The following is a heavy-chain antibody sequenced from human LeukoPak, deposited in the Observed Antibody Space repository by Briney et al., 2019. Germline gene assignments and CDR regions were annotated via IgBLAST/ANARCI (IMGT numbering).Heavy chain of an antibody. D-gene: IGHD1-14*01. CDR1: GFTFSTFA. Sequence: GGSLRLSCAASGFTFSTFAMIWVRQAPGKGLEWVSVINSDSSGIHYADSVKGRFTISRDNSKNTLYLQMNSLRADDAAVYYCAKYRTTSAPPRNFDYWGQGTLVTVSS. V-gene: IGHV3-23*03. CDR2: INSDSSGI. CDR3: AKYRTTSAPPRNFDY. J-gene: IGHJ4*02.